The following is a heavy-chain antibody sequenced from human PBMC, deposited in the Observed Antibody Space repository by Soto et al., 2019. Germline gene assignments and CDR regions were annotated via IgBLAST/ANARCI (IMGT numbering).Heavy chain of an antibody. V-gene: IGHV3-23*01. D-gene: IGHD3-16*02. Sequence: EAQLLESGGDWAQPGGSLRLSCAASGFTFSSHGMSWVRQAPGKGLEWIAGLSRGGGTTYYADSVKGRFTISRDNSKKTLDLIMDSLIFEGTALYYCAKDGQYRTDGFDVWGQGTMVTVSS. J-gene: IGHJ3*01. CDR1: GFTFSSHG. CDR2: LSRGGGTT. CDR3: AKDGQYRTDGFDV.